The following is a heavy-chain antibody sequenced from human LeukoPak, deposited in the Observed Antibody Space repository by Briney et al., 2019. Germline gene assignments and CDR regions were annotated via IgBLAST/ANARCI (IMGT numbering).Heavy chain of an antibody. Sequence: GGALRLSCTASGFTFSNYWMHWVRQAPGGGLGWVSRIYSDESSASYADSVKGRFTISRDNAKNTLYLQMHSLRAEDTAVYYCTRGDFYVGAQDSWGQGTLVAVSS. J-gene: IGHJ4*02. CDR3: TRGDFYVGAQDS. CDR2: IYSDESSA. D-gene: IGHD1-26*01. V-gene: IGHV3-74*01. CDR1: GFTFSNYW.